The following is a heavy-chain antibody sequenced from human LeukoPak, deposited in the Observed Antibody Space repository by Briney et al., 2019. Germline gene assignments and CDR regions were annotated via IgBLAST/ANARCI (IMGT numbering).Heavy chain of an antibody. V-gene: IGHV3-21*04. CDR3: VRDRGTYRPIDY. D-gene: IGHD1-26*01. CDR2: ISYTGTYI. J-gene: IGHJ4*02. CDR1: AFSLNAYN. Sequence: GGSLRLSCAASAFSLNAYNMYWVRQAPGKGLEWVSSISYTGTYIYYAGSVKGRFTISRDNAQNSLYLQMNSLRAEDTAIYYCVRDRGTYRPIDYWGQGTLVTVSS.